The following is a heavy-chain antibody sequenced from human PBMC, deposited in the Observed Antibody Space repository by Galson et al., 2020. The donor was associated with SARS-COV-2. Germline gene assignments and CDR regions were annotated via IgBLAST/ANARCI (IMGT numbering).Heavy chain of an antibody. CDR1: GDSSISRSGSY. Sequence: SETLSLTCAVSGDSSISRSGSYWSWVRQLPGKGLEWIGFVYARGNTYYNPSLKSRVSISIDASKEFSLQLTAVTAADTAVYFCARGGYITFPFDIWGQGTVVTVSS. CDR2: VYARGNT. D-gene: IGHD3-16*01. CDR3: ARGGYITFPFDI. J-gene: IGHJ3*02. V-gene: IGHV4-31*11.